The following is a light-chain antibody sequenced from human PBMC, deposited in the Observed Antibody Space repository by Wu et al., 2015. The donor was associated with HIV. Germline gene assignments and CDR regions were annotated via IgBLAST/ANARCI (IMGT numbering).Light chain of an antibody. V-gene: IGKV3-15*01. Sequence: IVMTQSPATLSVSPGERATLSCRASQNAGSNVAWYQQEPGQAPRLLIYGASTRATGIPVRFSGSGSGTEFTLTISSMQSTDFAVYYCQQYSSWPPWTFGQGTKVEIK. J-gene: IGKJ1*01. CDR3: QQYSSWPPWT. CDR1: QNAGSN. CDR2: GAS.